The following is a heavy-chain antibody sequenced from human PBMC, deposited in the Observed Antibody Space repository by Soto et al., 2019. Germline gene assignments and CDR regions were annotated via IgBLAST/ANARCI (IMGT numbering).Heavy chain of an antibody. Sequence: VSRGSITFGDYYLTWILQPPGQGLEWMGSISHSGNTYYNASLESRLSLLVDTSKNQFSLKVACVIVVDTAVYYCARGTYYYASGKYFRDGFDIWGQGTVVT. D-gene: IGHD3-10*01. CDR2: ISHSGNT. V-gene: IGHV4-30-4*01. CDR3: ARGTYYYASGKYFRDGFDI. CDR1: RGSITFGDYY. J-gene: IGHJ3*02.